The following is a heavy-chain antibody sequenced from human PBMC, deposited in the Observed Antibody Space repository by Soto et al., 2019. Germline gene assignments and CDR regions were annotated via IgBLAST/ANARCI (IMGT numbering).Heavy chain of an antibody. J-gene: IGHJ5*02. CDR2: INAGNGNT. CDR3: AREHIAAAGTGNWFDP. V-gene: IGHV1-3*01. D-gene: IGHD6-13*01. CDR1: GYTFTSYA. Sequence: QVQLVQSGAEVKKPGASVKVSCKASGYTFTSYAMHWVRQAPGQRLEWMGWINAGNGNTKYSQKFQGRVTITRDTSARTAYMELSSLRSEDTAVYYCAREHIAAAGTGNWFDPWGQGTLVTVSS.